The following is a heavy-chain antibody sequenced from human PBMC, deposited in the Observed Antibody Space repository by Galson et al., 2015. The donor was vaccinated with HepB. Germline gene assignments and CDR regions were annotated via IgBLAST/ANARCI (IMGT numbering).Heavy chain of an antibody. CDR3: ARVLGNYYDASGYFPYDY. V-gene: IGHV3-74*01. D-gene: IGHD3-22*01. CDR2: INSDENII. J-gene: IGHJ4*02. CDR1: GFTFRSHW. Sequence: SLRLSCAASGFTFRSHWMHWVRQVPGKGLVWVSRINSDENIISYADSVKGRFTVSRDNARNTLYLQMNSLRAEDTAVYYCARVLGNYYDASGYFPYDYWGQGTLVTVFS.